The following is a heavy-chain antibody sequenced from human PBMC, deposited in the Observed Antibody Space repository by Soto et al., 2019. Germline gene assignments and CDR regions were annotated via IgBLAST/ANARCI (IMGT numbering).Heavy chain of an antibody. CDR1: GGSICSYY. CDR2: IYYSGST. V-gene: IGHV4-59*01. Sequence: PSETLSLTYTVSGGSICSYYWSWIRQPPGKGLEWIGYIYYSGSTNYNPSLKSRVTISVDTSKNQFSLKLSSVTAADTAVYYCARDESSDISSFDPWGQGTLLTVS. D-gene: IGHD3-9*01. J-gene: IGHJ5*02. CDR3: ARDESSDISSFDP.